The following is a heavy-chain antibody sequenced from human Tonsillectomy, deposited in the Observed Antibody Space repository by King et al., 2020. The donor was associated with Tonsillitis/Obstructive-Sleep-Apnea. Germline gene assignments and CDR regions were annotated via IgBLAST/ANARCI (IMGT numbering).Heavy chain of an antibody. CDR2: ISWNSGSI. Sequence: VQLVESGGGLVQPGRSLRLSCAASGFTFDDFAMHGVRHAPGKGLEWVSGISWNSGSIDYADSVKGRFTTSRDNAKNSLYLQMNSLRAEDTALYYCAKDISATSYYMYVWGEGTTVIVSS. D-gene: IGHD5-12*01. V-gene: IGHV3-9*01. CDR1: GFTFDDFA. CDR3: AKDISATSYYMYV. J-gene: IGHJ6*03.